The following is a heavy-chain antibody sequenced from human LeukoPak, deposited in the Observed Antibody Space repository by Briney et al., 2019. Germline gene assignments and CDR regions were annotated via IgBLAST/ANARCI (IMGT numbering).Heavy chain of an antibody. CDR2: ISGSGGST. D-gene: IGHD1-26*01. Sequence: GGSLRLSCAASGFTFSSYAMSWARQAPGKGLEWVSAISGSGGSTYYADSVKGRFTISRDNSKNTLYLQMNSLRGEDTAVYYCAKDGDTMSGTYYYDMDVWGKGTTVTIS. J-gene: IGHJ6*03. V-gene: IGHV3-23*01. CDR3: AKDGDTMSGTYYYDMDV. CDR1: GFTFSSYA.